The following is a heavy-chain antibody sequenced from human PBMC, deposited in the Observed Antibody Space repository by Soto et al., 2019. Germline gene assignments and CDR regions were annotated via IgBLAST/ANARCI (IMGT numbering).Heavy chain of an antibody. CDR3: TREVSAVFDY. V-gene: IGHV3-74*01. D-gene: IGHD6-25*01. Sequence: EAQLVESGGGLVQPGGSLRLTCTASGLTLSNYWVHWVRQTPGKGLVWVSRIDSDGSSTSYADSVKGRFTISRDNAKNTLYLQMNSLRAEDTAVYYCTREVSAVFDYWGQGTLVTVSS. J-gene: IGHJ4*02. CDR2: IDSDGSST. CDR1: GLTLSNYW.